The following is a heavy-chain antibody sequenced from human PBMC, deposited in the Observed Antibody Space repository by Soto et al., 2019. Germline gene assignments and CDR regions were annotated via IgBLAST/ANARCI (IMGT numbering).Heavy chain of an antibody. CDR1: GGSFSGYY. Sequence: SETLSLTCAVYGGSFSGYYWSWIRQPPGKGLEWIGEINHSGSTNYNPSLKSRVTISVDTSKNQFSLKLSSVTAADTAVYYCARGLKVGTMVRGVIITGGNYYYGMDVWGQGTTVTVSS. V-gene: IGHV4-34*01. CDR3: ARGLKVGTMVRGVIITGGNYYYGMDV. J-gene: IGHJ6*02. D-gene: IGHD3-10*01. CDR2: INHSGST.